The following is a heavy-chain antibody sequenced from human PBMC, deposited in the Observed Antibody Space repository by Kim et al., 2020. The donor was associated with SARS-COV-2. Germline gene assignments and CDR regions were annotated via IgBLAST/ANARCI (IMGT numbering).Heavy chain of an antibody. CDR1: GGSFSGYY. CDR3: AAGIRASSSGGWYFDL. V-gene: IGHV4-34*01. D-gene: IGHD6-25*01. J-gene: IGHJ2*01. CDR2: INHSGST. Sequence: SETLSLTCAVYGGSFSGYYWSWIRQPPGKGLEWIGEINHSGSTNYNPSLKSRVTISVDTSKNQFSLKLSSVTAADTAVYYCAAGIRASSSGGWYFDLWGR.